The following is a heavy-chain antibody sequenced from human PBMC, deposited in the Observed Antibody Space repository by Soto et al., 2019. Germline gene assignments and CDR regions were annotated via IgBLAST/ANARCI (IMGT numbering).Heavy chain of an antibody. CDR1: GFTFSSYE. Sequence: EVQLVESGGGLVQPGGSLRLSCAASGFTFSSYEMNWVRQAPGKGLEWVSYISSSGSTIYYADSVKGRFTISRDNAKNSLYLQMNSLRAEDTAVYYCARAKDDFSPLARWLYYYYGMDVWGQGTTVTVSS. CDR2: ISSSGSTI. J-gene: IGHJ6*02. CDR3: ARAKDDFSPLARWLYYYYGMDV. V-gene: IGHV3-48*03. D-gene: IGHD3-3*01.